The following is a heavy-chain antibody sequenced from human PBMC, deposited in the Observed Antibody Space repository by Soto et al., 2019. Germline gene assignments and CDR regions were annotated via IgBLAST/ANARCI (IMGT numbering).Heavy chain of an antibody. Sequence: GGSLRLSCAASGFTFDDYAMHWVRQAPGKGLEWVSGISWNSGSIGYADSVKGRFTISRDNAKNSLYLQMNSLRAEDTALYYCAKDEGYCSSTSCLGSDAFDIWGQGTMVTVSS. D-gene: IGHD2-2*01. V-gene: IGHV3-9*01. CDR2: ISWNSGSI. CDR1: GFTFDDYA. J-gene: IGHJ3*02. CDR3: AKDEGYCSSTSCLGSDAFDI.